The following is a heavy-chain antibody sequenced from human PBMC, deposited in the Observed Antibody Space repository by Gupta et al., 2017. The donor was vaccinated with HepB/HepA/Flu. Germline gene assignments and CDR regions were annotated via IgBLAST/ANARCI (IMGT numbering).Heavy chain of an antibody. Sequence: EVQLLESGGGLVQPGGSLRLSCAASGFTFSNYALGWVRQAPGEGPEYVSGISTSGTTTYYADSVKGRFTISRDKSKNTLYLQMNNLRVEDTAIYYCAKDQVGVLPEAFDIWGQGTMVTVSS. CDR2: ISTSGTTT. CDR1: GFTFSNYA. CDR3: AKDQVGVLPEAFDI. D-gene: IGHD1-26*01. V-gene: IGHV3-23*01. J-gene: IGHJ3*02.